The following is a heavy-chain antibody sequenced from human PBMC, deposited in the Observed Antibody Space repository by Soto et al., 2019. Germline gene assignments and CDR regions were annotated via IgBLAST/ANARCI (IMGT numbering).Heavy chain of an antibody. J-gene: IGHJ3*02. V-gene: IGHV4-39*01. D-gene: IGHD6-19*01. CDR2: IYYSGST. CDR3: ARQDRGSSGWYAADAFDI. Sequence: ASETLSLTCTVSGGSISSSNSYWGWIRQPPGKGLEWIGSIYYSGSTYYNPSLKSRVSISVDTSKNQFSLKLSSVTAADTAVYYCARQDRGSSGWYAADAFDIWGQGTMVTVSS. CDR1: GGSISSSNSY.